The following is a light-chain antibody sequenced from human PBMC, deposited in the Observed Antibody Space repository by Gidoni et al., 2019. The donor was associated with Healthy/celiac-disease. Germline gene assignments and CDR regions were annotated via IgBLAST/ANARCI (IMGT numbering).Light chain of an antibody. J-gene: IGLJ2*01. CDR1: SSDVGSYNL. V-gene: IGLV2-23*02. CDR3: CSYVGRVV. Sequence: QSALTQPASVSGSPGQSITISCAGPSSDVGSYNLVSWYQQHPDKAPNLMIYEFSKRPSGVSNRCSGSKSGNTASLTISGLQAEDEADYYCCSYVGRVVFGGGTQLTVL. CDR2: EFS.